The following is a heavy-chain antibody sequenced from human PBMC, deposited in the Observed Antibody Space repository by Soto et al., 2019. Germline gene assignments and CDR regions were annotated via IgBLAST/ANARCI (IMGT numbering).Heavy chain of an antibody. CDR3: ARLLYDRSGYYYFDY. CDR2: IYYSGST. Sequence: SETLSLTCTVSGGSISTRSYYWGWIRQPPGKGLEWIGSIYYSGSTHDNPSFKSRVTMSVDTPKNQFSLRLSSVTAADTAVYYCARLLYDRSGYYYFDYWGQGTLVTVSS. V-gene: IGHV4-39*01. J-gene: IGHJ4*02. CDR1: GGSISTRSYY. D-gene: IGHD3-22*01.